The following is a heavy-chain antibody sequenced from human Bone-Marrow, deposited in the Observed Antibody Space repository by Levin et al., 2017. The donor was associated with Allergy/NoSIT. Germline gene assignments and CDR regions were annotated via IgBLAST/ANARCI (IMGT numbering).Heavy chain of an antibody. CDR3: ARGAKDPITEDPYYFDS. CDR2: INPNSDFT. CDR1: GFTFSDYY. D-gene: IGHD1-20*01. Sequence: ASVKVSCKASGFTFSDYYIHWVRQAPGQGLEWMGWINPNSDFTNYAERLQGRVTMTGDTSISTAYMELSSLRSDDTAVYYCARGAKDPITEDPYYFDSWGQGTVVSVSS. V-gene: IGHV1-2*02. J-gene: IGHJ4*02.